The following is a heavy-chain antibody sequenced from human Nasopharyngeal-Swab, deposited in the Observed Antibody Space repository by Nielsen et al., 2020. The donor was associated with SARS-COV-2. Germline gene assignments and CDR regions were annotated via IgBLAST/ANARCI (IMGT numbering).Heavy chain of an antibody. V-gene: IGHV3-48*04. CDR3: ANYFCCSGGSCYGQGFDY. CDR1: GFTFSSYS. Sequence: GGSLRLSCAASGFTFSSYSMNWVRQAPGKGLEWVSYISSSSSTIYFADSVKGRFTISRDNAKNSLYLQMNSLRAEDTAVYYCANYFCCSGGSCYGQGFDYWGQGTLVTVSS. J-gene: IGHJ4*02. CDR2: ISSSSSTI. D-gene: IGHD2-15*01.